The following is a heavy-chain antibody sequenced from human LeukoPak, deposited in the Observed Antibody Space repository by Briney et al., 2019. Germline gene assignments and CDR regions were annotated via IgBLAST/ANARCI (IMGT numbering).Heavy chain of an antibody. D-gene: IGHD6-19*01. CDR3: ARDLFRHSSGCPSY. J-gene: IGHJ4*02. V-gene: IGHV3-30*04. Sequence: GRSLRLSCAASGFTFSSYAMHWVRQAPGKGLEWVAVISYDGSNKYYADSVKGRFTISRDNSKNTLYLQLNSLRAEDTAVYYCARDLFRHSSGCPSYWGQGTLVTVSS. CDR2: ISYDGSNK. CDR1: GFTFSSYA.